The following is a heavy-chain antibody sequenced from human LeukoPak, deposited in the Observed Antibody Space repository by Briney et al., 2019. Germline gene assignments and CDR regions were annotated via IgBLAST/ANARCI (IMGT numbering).Heavy chain of an antibody. CDR2: IYTSGST. J-gene: IGHJ4*02. D-gene: IGHD3-22*01. CDR1: GGSISSGSYY. Sequence: PSETLSLTCTVSGGSISSGSYYWTWIRQPAGKALEWIGRIYTSGSTNYNPSLKSRVTISVDTSKNQFSLRLSSVTAADTAVYYCARDGHYDSSGYFFGYWGQGTLVTVSS. V-gene: IGHV4-61*02. CDR3: ARDGHYDSSGYFFGY.